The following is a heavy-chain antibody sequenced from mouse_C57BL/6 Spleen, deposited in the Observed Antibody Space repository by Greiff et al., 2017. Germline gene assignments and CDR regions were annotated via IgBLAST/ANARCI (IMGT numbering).Heavy chain of an antibody. V-gene: IGHV1-15*01. Sequence: QVQLQQSGAELVRPGASVTLSCKASGYTFTDYEMHWVKQTPVHGLEWIGAIDPETGGTAYNQKFKGKAILTADKSSSTAYMELRSLTSEVSAVYYCTRRLPYAMGYWGQGTSVTVSS. CDR2: IDPETGGT. D-gene: IGHD2-4*01. CDR1: GYTFTDYE. J-gene: IGHJ4*01. CDR3: TRRLPYAMGY.